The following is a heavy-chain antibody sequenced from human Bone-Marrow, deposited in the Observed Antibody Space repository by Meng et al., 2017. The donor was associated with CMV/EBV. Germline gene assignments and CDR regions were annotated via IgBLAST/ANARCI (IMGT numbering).Heavy chain of an antibody. CDR2: ISSSSSYI. V-gene: IGHV3-21*01. CDR3: ARVGDRYCSSTSCSPFDY. Sequence: GESPKISCAASGFTFSSYSMNWVRQAPGKGLEWVSSISSSSSYIYYADSVKGRFTISRDNAKNSLYLQMNSLRAEDTAVYYCARVGDRYCSSTSCSPFDYWGQGTLVTVSS. D-gene: IGHD2-2*01. CDR1: GFTFSSYS. J-gene: IGHJ4*02.